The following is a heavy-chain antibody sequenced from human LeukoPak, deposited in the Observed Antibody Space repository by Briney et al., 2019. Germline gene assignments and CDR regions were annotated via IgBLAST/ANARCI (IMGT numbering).Heavy chain of an antibody. D-gene: IGHD6-19*01. J-gene: IGHJ4*02. CDR2: MSYDGSER. CDR3: AKALRGASGWNQGLLDY. V-gene: IGHV3-30*18. Sequence: GGYLRLSCAASGFRLSSYGMHWVRQAPGKGLEWVAGMSYDGSERYYADSVKGRFTISKDYSKNTLYLQMNSLRPEDTALYYCAKALRGASGWNQGLLDYWGQGTLVTVSS. CDR1: GFRLSSYG.